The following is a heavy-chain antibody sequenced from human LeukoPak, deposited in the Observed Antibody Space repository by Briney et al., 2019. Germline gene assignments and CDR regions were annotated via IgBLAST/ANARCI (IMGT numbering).Heavy chain of an antibody. CDR1: GFTFSSYA. J-gene: IGHJ4*02. CDR3: AREGWDYYDSSGYQYYFDY. V-gene: IGHV3-30-3*01. D-gene: IGHD3-22*01. CDR2: ISYDGSNK. Sequence: PGRSLRLSCAASGFTFSSYAMHWVRQAPGKGLAWVAVISYDGSNKYYADSVKGRFTISRDNSKNTLYLQMNSLRAEDTAVYYCAREGWDYYDSSGYQYYFDYWGQGTLVTVSS.